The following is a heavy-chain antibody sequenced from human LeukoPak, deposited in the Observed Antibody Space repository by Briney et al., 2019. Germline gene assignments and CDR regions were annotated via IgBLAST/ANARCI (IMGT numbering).Heavy chain of an antibody. CDR1: GYTFTGYY. J-gene: IGHJ4*02. CDR3: ARGYHYGSGSYWPDY. D-gene: IGHD3-10*01. CDR2: INPNSGGT. Sequence: ASVKVSCKASGYTFTGYYMYWVRQAPGQGLEWMGRINPNSGGTSYAQKFQGRVTMTRDTSISTAYMELSRLRSDDTAVYYCARGYHYGSGSYWPDYWGQRTLVTASS. V-gene: IGHV1-2*06.